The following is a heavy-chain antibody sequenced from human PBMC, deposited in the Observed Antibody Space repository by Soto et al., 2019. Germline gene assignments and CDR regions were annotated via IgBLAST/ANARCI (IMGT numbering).Heavy chain of an antibody. V-gene: IGHV3-30-3*01. CDR3: ASDKRYCTNSVSYPPLYYSRTDV. J-gene: IGHJ6*02. Sequence: QVQLVESGGGVVQPGRSLRLSCVASGFTFSSYAMHWVRQAPGKGLEWVGVISYDGSNKYYADYVKGRFTISRDNSKNTLYLQIHSLQAEHTAVYYCASDKRYCTNSVSYPPLYYSRTDVWDQETTLTLSS. D-gene: IGHD2-8*01. CDR2: ISYDGSNK. CDR1: GFTFSSYA.